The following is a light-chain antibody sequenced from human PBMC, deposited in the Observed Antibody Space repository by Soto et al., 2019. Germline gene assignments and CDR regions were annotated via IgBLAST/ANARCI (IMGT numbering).Light chain of an antibody. CDR1: QSISTL. Sequence: DIQMTQSPSTVSASVGDAVTITCRASQSISTLLAWYQQKPGKAPNLLIYDASTLESGGPSGFSGSGSGTEFTLTISSLQPDDSATYYCQQYNSYPYTFGQGTKLEIK. CDR3: QQYNSYPYT. J-gene: IGKJ2*01. CDR2: DAS. V-gene: IGKV1-5*01.